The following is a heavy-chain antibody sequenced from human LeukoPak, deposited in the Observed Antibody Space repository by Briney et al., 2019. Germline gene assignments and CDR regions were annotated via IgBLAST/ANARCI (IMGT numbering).Heavy chain of an antibody. J-gene: IGHJ4*02. CDR2: IKSKTDGGTT. V-gene: IGHV3-15*01. D-gene: IGHD5-18*01. Sequence: PGGSLRLSCAASGFTFSNAWMSWVRQAPGKGLEWVGRIKSKTDGGTTDYAAPVKGRFTISRDDSKNTLYLQMNSLKTEDTAVYYCATDRGIQLWYLGYWGQGTLVTVS. CDR1: GFTFSNAW. CDR3: ATDRGIQLWYLGY.